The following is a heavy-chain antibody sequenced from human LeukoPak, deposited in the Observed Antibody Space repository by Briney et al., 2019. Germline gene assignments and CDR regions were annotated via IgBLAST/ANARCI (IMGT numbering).Heavy chain of an antibody. Sequence: GGSLRLSCSAPGFTFGDFAMTWVRQAPGKGLEWVGIGRAKAYGATKEYAASVKGRFTISRDDSKSVAYLQMDNLKTEDTGIYYCTRGSGRFEYWGQGTRVTVSS. J-gene: IGHJ4*02. D-gene: IGHD5-12*01. V-gene: IGHV3-49*04. CDR2: GRAKAYGATK. CDR3: TRGSGRFEY. CDR1: GFTFGDFA.